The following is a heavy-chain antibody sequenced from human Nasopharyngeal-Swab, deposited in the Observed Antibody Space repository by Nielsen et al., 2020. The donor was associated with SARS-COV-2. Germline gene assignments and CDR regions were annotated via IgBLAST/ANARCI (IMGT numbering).Heavy chain of an antibody. Sequence: GRSLRPSCAASGPTFSSYSMNWVRQAPGKGLEWVSYISSISSTIYYADSVKGRFTISRDNAKNSPYLQMNSLRDEDTAVYYCAREPGYNFYYGMDVWGQGTTVTVSS. CDR1: GPTFSSYS. CDR3: AREPGYNFYYGMDV. J-gene: IGHJ6*02. V-gene: IGHV3-48*02. D-gene: IGHD5-24*01. CDR2: ISSISSTI.